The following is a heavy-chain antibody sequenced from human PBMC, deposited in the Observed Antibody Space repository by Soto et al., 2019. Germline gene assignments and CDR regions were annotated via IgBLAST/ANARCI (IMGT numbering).Heavy chain of an antibody. D-gene: IGHD2-15*01. V-gene: IGHV1-69*12. J-gene: IGHJ6*02. CDR3: ALIYCSDGSCYSNYYYGMDV. Sequence: QVQLVQSGAEVKKPGSSVKVSCKASGGTFSSYAISWVRQAPGQGLEWMGGIIPIFGTANYAQKFQGRVTITADESTSTAYMELSSLRSEDTAVYYCALIYCSDGSCYSNYYYGMDVWGQGTTVTVSS. CDR1: GGTFSSYA. CDR2: IIPIFGTA.